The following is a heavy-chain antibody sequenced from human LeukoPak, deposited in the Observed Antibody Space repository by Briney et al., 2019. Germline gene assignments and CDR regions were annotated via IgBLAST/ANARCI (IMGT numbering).Heavy chain of an antibody. CDR1: GYRFTANS. J-gene: IGHJ3*01. V-gene: IGHV5-51*01. CDR2: IFPADSDT. CDR3: ARWVTADRGKKDAFDV. Sequence: GDSLKISCKGSGYRFTANSIAWVRQMPGKGLEWMGIIFPADSDTRYSPSFQGQVTVSADKSITTAYLQWSSLKASDTAMYYCARWVTADRGKKDAFDVWGQGTMVTVSS. D-gene: IGHD2-21*02.